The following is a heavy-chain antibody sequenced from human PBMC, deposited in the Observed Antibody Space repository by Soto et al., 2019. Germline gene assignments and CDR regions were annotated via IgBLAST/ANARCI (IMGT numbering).Heavy chain of an antibody. V-gene: IGHV3-23*01. D-gene: IGHD6-13*01. Sequence: EVHLLESGGGLVQPGESLRLSCGASGFTFSSCVMTWFRQAPGKELEWVSSITHNGAGTHYADSVKGRFTISRDNSKNTVFLQMNNLRAEDTAVYYCAKGLNNGRWYAADWGQGTLVTVSS. CDR3: AKGLNNGRWYAAD. J-gene: IGHJ4*02. CDR1: GFTFSSCV. CDR2: ITHNGAGT.